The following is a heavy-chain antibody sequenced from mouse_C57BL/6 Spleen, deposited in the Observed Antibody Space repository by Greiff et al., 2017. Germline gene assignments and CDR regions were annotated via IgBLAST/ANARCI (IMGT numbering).Heavy chain of an antibody. V-gene: IGHV1-61*01. J-gene: IGHJ2*01. Sequence: QVQLQQPGAELVRPGSSVKLSCKASGYTFTSYWMDWVKQRPGQGLEWIGNIYPSDSETHYNQKFKDKATLTVDKSSSTAYMQLSSLTSEDSAVXYFAREGAYGYLFDDWGKGTTLTVSS. CDR1: GYTFTSYW. CDR2: IYPSDSET. D-gene: IGHD2-2*01. CDR3: AREGAYGYLFDD.